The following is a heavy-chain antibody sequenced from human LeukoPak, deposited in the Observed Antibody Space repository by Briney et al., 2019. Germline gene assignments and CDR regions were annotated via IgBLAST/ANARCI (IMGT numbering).Heavy chain of an antibody. V-gene: IGHV2-5*02. CDR1: GFSLSTSGVG. CDR3: AHKGPRYSSSSPRTFYFDY. Sequence: SGPTLVKPTQTLTLTCTFSGFSLSTSGVGVGWIRQPPGKALEWLALIYWDDDKRYSPSLKGRLTITKDTSKNQVVLTMTNMDPVDTATYYCAHKGPRYSSSSPRTFYFDYWGQGTLVTVSS. J-gene: IGHJ4*02. D-gene: IGHD6-6*01. CDR2: IYWDDDK.